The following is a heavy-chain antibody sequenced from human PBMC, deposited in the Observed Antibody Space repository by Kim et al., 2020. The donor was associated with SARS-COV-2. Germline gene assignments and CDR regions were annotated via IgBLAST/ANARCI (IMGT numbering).Heavy chain of an antibody. Sequence: LKSRVTISVDTSKNQFSLKLSSVTAADTAVYYCARHRGYCSTTSCYDFDYWGQGTLVTVSS. V-gene: IGHV4-39*01. D-gene: IGHD2-2*01. J-gene: IGHJ4*02. CDR3: ARHRGYCSTTSCYDFDY.